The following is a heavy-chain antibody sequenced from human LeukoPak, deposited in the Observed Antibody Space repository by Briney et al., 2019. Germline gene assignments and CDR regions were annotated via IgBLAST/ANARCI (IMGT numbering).Heavy chain of an antibody. V-gene: IGHV1-18*04. D-gene: IGHD5-12*01. CDR3: ARDGWLPHNNWFDP. CDR2: ISAYNGNT. CDR1: GYTFTGYY. J-gene: IGHJ5*02. Sequence: GASVKVSCKASGYTFTGYYMHWVRQAPGQGLEWMGWISAYNGNTNYAQKLQGRVTMTTDTSTSTAYMELRSLRSDDTAVYYCARDGWLPHNNWFDPWGQGTLVTVSS.